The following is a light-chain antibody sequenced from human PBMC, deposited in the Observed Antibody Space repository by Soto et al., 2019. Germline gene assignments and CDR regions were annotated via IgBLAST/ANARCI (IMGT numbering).Light chain of an antibody. CDR3: SAYTVSRTYG. Sequence: QSALTQPASVSGSPGQSITISCTGTSSDVGAYNFVSWHQQHPGKAPKLMVYNVYDRPSGISYRFSGSKSGNTASLTISGLLGEDEADYYCSAYTVSRTYGFGTGTKGTV. CDR1: SSDVGAYNF. CDR2: NVY. V-gene: IGLV2-14*03. J-gene: IGLJ1*01.